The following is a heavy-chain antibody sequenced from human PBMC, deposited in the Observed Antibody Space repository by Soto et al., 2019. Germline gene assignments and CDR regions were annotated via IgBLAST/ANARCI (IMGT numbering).Heavy chain of an antibody. CDR3: ARDRGSSGYHDAFDI. CDR1: GYTFTSYY. Sequence: VKVSCKASGYTFTSYYMHWVRQAPGQGLEWMGIINPSGGSTSYAQKFQGRVTMTRDTSTSTVYMELSSLRSEDTAVYYCARDRGSSGYHDAFDIWGQGTMVTV. J-gene: IGHJ3*02. CDR2: INPSGGST. V-gene: IGHV1-46*01. D-gene: IGHD3-22*01.